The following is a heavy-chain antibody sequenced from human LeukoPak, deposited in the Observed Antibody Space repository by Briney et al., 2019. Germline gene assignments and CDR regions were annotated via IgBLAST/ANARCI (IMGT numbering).Heavy chain of an antibody. Sequence: SETLSLTCTVPGGSIGSSSYYWGWIRQPPGKWLEWLGSIYYSGNAYYNPSLRSRVSISVDTSKNHFSLKLSSVTAADTGVYYCARHADSGFGELAFDYWGQGTLVTVSS. CDR2: IYYSGNA. V-gene: IGHV4-39*01. J-gene: IGHJ4*02. D-gene: IGHD3-10*01. CDR1: GGSIGSSSYY. CDR3: ARHADSGFGELAFDY.